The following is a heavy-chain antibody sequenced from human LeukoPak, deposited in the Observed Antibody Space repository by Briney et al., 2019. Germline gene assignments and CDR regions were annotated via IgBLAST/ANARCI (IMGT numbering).Heavy chain of an antibody. D-gene: IGHD6-25*01. CDR1: GFTFSSYS. Sequence: GGSLRLSCAASGFTFSSYSMSWIRQAPGKGLEWVSYISSSGSTIYYADSVKGRFTISRDNAKNSLYLQMNSLRAEDTAVYYCARDRLSPGGEGDFDYWGQGTLVTVSS. V-gene: IGHV3-48*04. J-gene: IGHJ4*02. CDR2: ISSSGSTI. CDR3: ARDRLSPGGEGDFDY.